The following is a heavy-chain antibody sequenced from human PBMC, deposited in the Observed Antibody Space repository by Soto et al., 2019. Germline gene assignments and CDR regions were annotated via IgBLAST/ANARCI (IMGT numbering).Heavy chain of an antibody. D-gene: IGHD2-15*01. Sequence: LKISCKGSGYSFTSYWIGWVRQMPGKGLEWMGIIYPGDSDTRYSPSFQGQVTISADKSISTAYLQWSSLKASDTAMYYCARGYCSGGSCLPYYMDVWGKGTTVTVSS. CDR3: ARGYCSGGSCLPYYMDV. CDR2: IYPGDSDT. J-gene: IGHJ6*03. CDR1: GYSFTSYW. V-gene: IGHV5-51*01.